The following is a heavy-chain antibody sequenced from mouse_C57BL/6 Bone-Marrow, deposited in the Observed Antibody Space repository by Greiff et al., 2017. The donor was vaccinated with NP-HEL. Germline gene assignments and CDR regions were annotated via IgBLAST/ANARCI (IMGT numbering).Heavy chain of an antibody. J-gene: IGHJ2*01. V-gene: IGHV1-7*01. Sequence: VQLVESGAELAKPGASVKLSCKASGYTFTSYWMHWVKQRPGQGLEWIGYINPSSGYTKYNQKFKDKATLTADKSSSTAYMQLSSLTYEDSAVYYCATIITTVVAFDYWGQGTTLTVSS. CDR1: GYTFTSYW. CDR2: INPSSGYT. D-gene: IGHD1-1*01. CDR3: ATIITTVVAFDY.